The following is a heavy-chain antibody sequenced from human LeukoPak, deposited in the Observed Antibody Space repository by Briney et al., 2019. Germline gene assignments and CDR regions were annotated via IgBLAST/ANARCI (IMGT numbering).Heavy chain of an antibody. CDR1: GFTFSSYW. J-gene: IGHJ4*02. D-gene: IGHD4-23*01. CDR3: ARARRCGLNDDYGGCFDS. Sequence: PGGSLRLSCAASGFTFSSYWMSWVRQAPGKGLEWVSIVYVGGNTYYADSVKGRFTISRDNSNNALYLQMNSLRAEDTAVYYCARARRCGLNDDYGGCFDSWGQGTLVTVSS. V-gene: IGHV3-53*01. CDR2: VYVGGNT.